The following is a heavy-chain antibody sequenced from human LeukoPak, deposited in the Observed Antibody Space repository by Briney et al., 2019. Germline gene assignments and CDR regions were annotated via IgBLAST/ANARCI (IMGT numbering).Heavy chain of an antibody. V-gene: IGHV1-2*02. CDR2: INPNSGGT. Sequence: ASVKVSCKASGYTFTGYYMHWVRQAPGQGLEWMRWINPNSGGTNYAQKFQGRVTMTRDTSISTAYMELSRLRSDDTAVYYCARDPYGSGSYPNYYYYGMDVWGQGTTVTVSS. CDR1: GYTFTGYY. D-gene: IGHD3-10*01. J-gene: IGHJ6*02. CDR3: ARDPYGSGSYPNYYYYGMDV.